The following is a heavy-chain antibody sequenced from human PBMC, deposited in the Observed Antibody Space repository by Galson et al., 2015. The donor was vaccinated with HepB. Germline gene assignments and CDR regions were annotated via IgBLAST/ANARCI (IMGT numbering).Heavy chain of an antibody. Sequence: SLRLSCAASGFTFSDYGMHWVRQAPGKGLEWVAVIWYDGSNKYYADSVKGRFTISRDNSKRTLYLQMNSLRAEDTAIYYCASYGYFFGMDVWGQGTTVTVSS. J-gene: IGHJ6*02. CDR2: IWYDGSNK. CDR1: GFTFSDYG. V-gene: IGHV3-33*01. D-gene: IGHD3-10*01. CDR3: ASYGYFFGMDV.